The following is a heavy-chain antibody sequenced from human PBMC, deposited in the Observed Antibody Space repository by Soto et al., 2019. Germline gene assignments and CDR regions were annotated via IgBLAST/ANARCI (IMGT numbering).Heavy chain of an antibody. V-gene: IGHV3-21*01. D-gene: IGHD5-12*01. CDR3: ARAIVATITGYYGMDV. CDR2: ISSSSSYI. Sequence: EVQLVESGGGLVKPGGSLRLSCAASGFTFSSYSMNWVRQAPGKGLEWVSSISSSSSYIYYADSVKGRFTISRDNAKNSLYLQMNSLRAEDTAVYYCARAIVATITGYYGMDVWGQGTTVTVSS. CDR1: GFTFSSYS. J-gene: IGHJ6*02.